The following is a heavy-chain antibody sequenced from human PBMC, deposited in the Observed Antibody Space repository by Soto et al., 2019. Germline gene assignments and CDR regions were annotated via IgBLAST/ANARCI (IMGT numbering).Heavy chain of an antibody. V-gene: IGHV4-59*01. Sequence: PSETLSLTCTVSGGSISSYDWSWIRQPPGKGLEWIGYIYYSGSTNYNPSLKSRVTISVDTSKNQFSLKLTSVTAADTAVFYCARRSNQGVYFDYRGQGTLVTVS. CDR3: ARRSNQGVYFDY. CDR2: IYYSGST. D-gene: IGHD2-2*01. CDR1: GGSISSYD. J-gene: IGHJ4*02.